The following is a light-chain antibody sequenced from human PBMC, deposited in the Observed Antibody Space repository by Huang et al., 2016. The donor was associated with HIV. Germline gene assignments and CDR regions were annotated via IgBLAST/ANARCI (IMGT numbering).Light chain of an antibody. CDR2: DAS. CDR1: QSVSSY. V-gene: IGKV3-11*01. Sequence: EIVLTQSPATLSLSPGERATLSCRASQSVSSYLAWYQQKPDQAPRLLIYDASNRATGIPARVSGSGSGTDFTLTISRLEPEDFAGYYCQQRSNWPPTFGGGTRVEIK. CDR3: QQRSNWPPT. J-gene: IGKJ4*01.